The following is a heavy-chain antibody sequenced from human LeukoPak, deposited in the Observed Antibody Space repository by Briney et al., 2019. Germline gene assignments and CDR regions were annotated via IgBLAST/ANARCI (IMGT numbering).Heavy chain of an antibody. Sequence: GGSLRLSCAASGFTFSISGMHWVRQAPGKGLEWVAFIQYDGTNKYYIDSVKGRFTISRDNSKNMIYLQMNSLRAEDTAVYYCARYSPIGGFDYWGQGTLVTVSS. V-gene: IGHV3-30*02. J-gene: IGHJ4*02. CDR2: IQYDGTNK. CDR1: GFTFSISG. CDR3: ARYSPIGGFDY. D-gene: IGHD1-26*01.